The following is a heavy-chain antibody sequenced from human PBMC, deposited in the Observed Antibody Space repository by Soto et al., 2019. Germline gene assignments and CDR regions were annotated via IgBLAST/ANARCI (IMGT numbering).Heavy chain of an antibody. CDR3: ARVLHYDSSGYYYYYYYGMDV. CDR1: GFTFSSYW. Sequence: GESLKISCAASGFTFSSYWMSWVRQAPGKGLEWVANIKQDGSEKYYVDSVKGRFTISRDNAKNSLYLQMNSLRAEDTAVYYCARVLHYDSSGYYYYYYYGMDVWGQGTTVTVSS. D-gene: IGHD3-22*01. J-gene: IGHJ6*02. V-gene: IGHV3-7*01. CDR2: IKQDGSEK.